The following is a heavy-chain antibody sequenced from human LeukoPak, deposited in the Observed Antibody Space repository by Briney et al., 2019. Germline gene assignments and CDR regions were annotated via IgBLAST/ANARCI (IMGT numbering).Heavy chain of an antibody. D-gene: IGHD1-26*01. Sequence: ASVKVSCKASGGTFSSYAISWVRQAPGQGLEWMGGIIPIFGTANYAQKFQGRVTITTDESTSTAYMELSSLRSEDTAVYYCAREVVGATMPWHAFDIWGQGTMVTVSS. CDR1: GGTFSSYA. V-gene: IGHV1-69*05. J-gene: IGHJ3*02. CDR2: IIPIFGTA. CDR3: AREVVGATMPWHAFDI.